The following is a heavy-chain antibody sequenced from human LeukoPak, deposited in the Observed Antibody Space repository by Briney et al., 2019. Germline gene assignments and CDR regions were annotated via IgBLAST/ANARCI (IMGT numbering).Heavy chain of an antibody. CDR2: ISSSSSYI. D-gene: IGHD3-3*01. J-gene: IGHJ6*03. CDR1: GFTFSSYS. V-gene: IGHV3-21*01. Sequence: GGSLRLSCAAPGFTFSSYSMNWVRQAPGKGLEWVSSISSSSSYIYYADSVKGRFTISRDNAKNSLYLQMNSLRAEDTAVYYCARGENTIFGVVSYYYYYMDVWGKGTTVTVSS. CDR3: ARGENTIFGVVSYYYYYMDV.